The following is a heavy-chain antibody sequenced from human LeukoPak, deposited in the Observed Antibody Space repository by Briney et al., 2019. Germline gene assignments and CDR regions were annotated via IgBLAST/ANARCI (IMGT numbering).Heavy chain of an antibody. CDR2: SSASSKYI. J-gene: IGHJ4*02. CDR1: GFTFSTYG. D-gene: IGHD6-13*01. Sequence: GGSLRLSCEASGFTFSTYGMDWVRQAPGKGLEWVSSSSASSKYIWYADSVKGRFTISRDNAKNSLYLQMNSLRAEDTAVYYCGRVLVGSAVTDYWGQGTLVTVSS. CDR3: GRVLVGSAVTDY. V-gene: IGHV3-21*01.